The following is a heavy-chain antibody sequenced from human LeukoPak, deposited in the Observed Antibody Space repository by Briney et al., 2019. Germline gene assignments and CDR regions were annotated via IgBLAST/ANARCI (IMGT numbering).Heavy chain of an antibody. V-gene: IGHV3-23*01. J-gene: IGHJ4*02. Sequence: GGSLRLSCAASGFTFSSYAMSWVRQAPGKGLEWVSAISGSGGSTYYADSVKGRFTISRDNSKNTLYLQMNSLRAEDTAVYHCANRSSSWDPFDYWGQGTLVTVSS. CDR1: GFTFSSYA. D-gene: IGHD6-13*01. CDR3: ANRSSSWDPFDY. CDR2: ISGSGGST.